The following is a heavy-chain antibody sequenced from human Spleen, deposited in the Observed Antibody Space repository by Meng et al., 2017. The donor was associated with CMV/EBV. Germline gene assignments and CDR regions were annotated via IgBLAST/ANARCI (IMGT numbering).Heavy chain of an antibody. CDR3: ARFVRGGAVAGAGRYYYGMDV. Sequence: GESLKISCAVSGMNFNTYWIHWVRQVPGKGLEWVSSISSSSTYIYYADSVKGRFTISRDNAKNSLFLEMNSLRAEDTAVYYCARFVRGGAVAGAGRYYYGMDVWGQGTTVTVSS. D-gene: IGHD6-19*01. J-gene: IGHJ6*02. CDR1: GMNFNTYW. V-gene: IGHV3-21*01. CDR2: ISSSSTYI.